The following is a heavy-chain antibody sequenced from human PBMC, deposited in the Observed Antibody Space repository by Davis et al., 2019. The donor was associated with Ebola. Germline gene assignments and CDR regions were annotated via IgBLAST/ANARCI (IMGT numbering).Heavy chain of an antibody. Sequence: PGGSLRLSCKGSGYSFTSYWIGWVRQMPGKGLEWMGIIYPGDSDTRYSPSVQGQVTISADKSISTAYLQWSSLKASDTAMYYCARPGSTSHFYYYMDVWGKGTTVTVSS. CDR1: GYSFTSYW. CDR3: ARPGSTSHFYYYMDV. J-gene: IGHJ6*03. V-gene: IGHV5-51*01. CDR2: IYPGDSDT. D-gene: IGHD2-2*01.